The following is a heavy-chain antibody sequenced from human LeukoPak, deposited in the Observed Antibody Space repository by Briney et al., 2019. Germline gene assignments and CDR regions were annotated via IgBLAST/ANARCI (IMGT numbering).Heavy chain of an antibody. CDR3: ARDPRCSSMSCYRSSFYGMDV. D-gene: IGHD2-2*01. Sequence: GGSLRLSCAASGXTFSSYEMNWVRQAPGKGQEWVSYISSSGSSIYYADSVKGRFTISRDNAKNSLYLQMNSLRAEDTAVYYCARDPRCSSMSCYRSSFYGMDVWGQGTTVTVSS. CDR1: GXTFSSYE. J-gene: IGHJ6*02. V-gene: IGHV3-48*03. CDR2: ISSSGSSI.